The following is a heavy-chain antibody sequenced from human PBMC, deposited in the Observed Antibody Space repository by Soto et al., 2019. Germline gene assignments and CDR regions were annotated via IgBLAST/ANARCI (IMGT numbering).Heavy chain of an antibody. V-gene: IGHV4-30-4*01. CDR3: ARQTYYYDSSGYYGGRYFDY. CDR1: GGSISSGDYY. CDR2: IYYSGST. D-gene: IGHD3-22*01. Sequence: PSETLSLTCTVSGGSISSGDYYWSWIRQPPGKGLEWIGYIYYSGSTYYNPSLKSRVTISVDTSKNQFSLKLSSVTAADTAVYYCARQTYYYDSSGYYGGRYFDYWGQGTLVTVSS. J-gene: IGHJ4*02.